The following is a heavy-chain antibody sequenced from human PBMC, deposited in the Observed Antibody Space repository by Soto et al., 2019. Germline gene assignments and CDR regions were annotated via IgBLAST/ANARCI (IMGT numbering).Heavy chain of an antibody. D-gene: IGHD2-21*01. J-gene: IGHJ4*02. V-gene: IGHV3-72*01. CDR3: TRIAYNYGPGDY. Sequence: GGSLRLSSEVSGFTFSDHYMDWVRQAPGKGLEWVGHSRNKANSFSTAYAPSVKGRFTISRDDSKSSLYLQMNSLKTDDTAVYYCTRIAYNYGPGDYWGQGTLVTVSS. CDR2: SRNKANSFST. CDR1: GFTFSDHY.